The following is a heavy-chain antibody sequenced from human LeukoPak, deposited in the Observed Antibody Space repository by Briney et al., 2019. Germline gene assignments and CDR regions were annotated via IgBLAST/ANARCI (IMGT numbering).Heavy chain of an antibody. V-gene: IGHV3-30*02. CDR1: GFTFSNYG. J-gene: IGHJ4*02. CDR2: MRYDGSNT. D-gene: IGHD3-9*01. Sequence: GGSLRLSCAASGFTFSNYGMRWVRQAPGKGLEWLAFMRYDGSNTHYADSVKGRFTISRDNSKNTLFLQMNSLRSEDTALYYCANGPHYNILTGFYKVRSHLDYWGQGTLVTVSS. CDR3: ANGPHYNILTGFYKVRSHLDY.